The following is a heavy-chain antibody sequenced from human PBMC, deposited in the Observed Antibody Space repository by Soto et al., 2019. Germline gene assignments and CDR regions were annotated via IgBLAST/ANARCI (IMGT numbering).Heavy chain of an antibody. V-gene: IGHV3-48*03. CDR1: GFTFSSYE. D-gene: IGHD6-19*01. CDR2: ISSSGSTI. Sequence: GESLKISCAASGFTFSSYEMNWVRQAPGKGLEWVSYISSSGSTIYYADSVKGRFTISRDNAKNSLYLQMNSLRAEDTAVYYCARGLTESSGWVFDYWGQGTLVTVSS. J-gene: IGHJ4*02. CDR3: ARGLTESSGWVFDY.